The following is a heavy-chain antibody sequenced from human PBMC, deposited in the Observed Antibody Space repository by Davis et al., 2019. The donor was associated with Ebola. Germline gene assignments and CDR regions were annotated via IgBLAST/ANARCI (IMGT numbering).Heavy chain of an antibody. J-gene: IGHJ4*02. Sequence: ASVKVSCKASGYTFTSYAMHWVRQAPGQRLEWMGWINAGNGNTKYSQKFQGRVTITRDTSASTAYMELSSLRSGDTAVYYCARDTIFSSGWSLWGQGTLVTVSS. CDR3: ARDTIFSSGWSL. D-gene: IGHD6-19*01. CDR1: GYTFTSYA. V-gene: IGHV1-3*01. CDR2: INAGNGNT.